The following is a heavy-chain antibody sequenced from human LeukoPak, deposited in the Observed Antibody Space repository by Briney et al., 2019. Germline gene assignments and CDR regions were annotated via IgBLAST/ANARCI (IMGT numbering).Heavy chain of an antibody. Sequence: ASVKVSCKASGYTFTSYGISWVRQAPGQGLEWMGWISAYNGNTNYAQKLQGRVTMTTDTSTSTAYMELRSLRSDDTAVYYCARDSGSYYSGISLSDYWGQGTLVTVSS. CDR1: GYTFTSYG. CDR2: ISAYNGNT. D-gene: IGHD1-26*01. CDR3: ARDSGSYYSGISLSDY. V-gene: IGHV1-18*01. J-gene: IGHJ4*02.